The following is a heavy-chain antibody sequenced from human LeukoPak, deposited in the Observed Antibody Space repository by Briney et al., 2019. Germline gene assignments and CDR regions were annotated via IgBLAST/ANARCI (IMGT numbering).Heavy chain of an antibody. CDR3: AKDRNGWPTSFDS. CDR1: GFTFSTYA. CDR2: ISSSGGTT. D-gene: IGHD6-19*01. V-gene: IGHV3-23*01. J-gene: IGHJ4*02. Sequence: PGGSLRLSCAASGFTFSTYAVIWVRQAPGKGLEWVSAISSSGGTTYYADSVKGRFGISRDNSKNTLYLQMNSLRAEDTAVYYCAKDRNGWPTSFDSWGQGTLVTVSA.